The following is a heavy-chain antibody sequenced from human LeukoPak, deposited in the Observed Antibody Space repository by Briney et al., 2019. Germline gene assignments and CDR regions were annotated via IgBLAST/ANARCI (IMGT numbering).Heavy chain of an antibody. V-gene: IGHV3-30-3*01. CDR2: ISYDGSNK. CDR1: GFTFSSYA. D-gene: IGHD1-1*01. Sequence: GRSLRLSCAASGFTFSSYAMHWVRQAPGKGLEWVAVISYDGSNKYYADSVKGRFTISRDNSKNTLYLQMNSLRAEDTAVYYCARDGTGTPKNYYYYMDAWGKGTTVTVSS. CDR3: ARDGTGTPKNYYYYMDA. J-gene: IGHJ6*03.